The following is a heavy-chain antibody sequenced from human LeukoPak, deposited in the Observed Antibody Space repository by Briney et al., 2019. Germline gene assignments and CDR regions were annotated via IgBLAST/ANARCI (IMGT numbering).Heavy chain of an antibody. V-gene: IGHV3-21*01. CDR3: ARKHRLGYSYGQGPFDF. D-gene: IGHD5-18*01. CDR2: ISSSGSYI. J-gene: IGHJ4*02. CDR1: GFTFSSYS. Sequence: GGALRLSCAASGFTFSSYSMNWVRQAPGEGLEWVSSISSSGSYIYYADSVKGRFTISRDNAKNSLYLQMNSLRAEDTAVYYCARKHRLGYSYGQGPFDFWGQGTLVTVSS.